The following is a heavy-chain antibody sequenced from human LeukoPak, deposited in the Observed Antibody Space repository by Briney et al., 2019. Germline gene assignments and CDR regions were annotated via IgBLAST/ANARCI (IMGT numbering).Heavy chain of an antibody. V-gene: IGHV1-3*01. CDR2: IDADNGDT. J-gene: IGHJ4*02. Sequence: ASVKVSCTASGYSFTSYAMNWVRQAPGQGLEWMGWIDADNGDTSYSQNLQGRVTITRDTSARTVYMELTSLRSEDTAAYYCARGSTSDWPLDHWGQGTLLTISP. D-gene: IGHD6-19*01. CDR1: GYSFTSYA. CDR3: ARGSTSDWPLDH.